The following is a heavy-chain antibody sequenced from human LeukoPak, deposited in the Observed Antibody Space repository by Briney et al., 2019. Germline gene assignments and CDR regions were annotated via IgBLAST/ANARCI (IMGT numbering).Heavy chain of an antibody. CDR1: GGTFSSYA. D-gene: IGHD6-6*01. CDR3: ARGVDSIAARPPYYSYMDV. Sequence: ASVKVSCKASGGTFSSYAISWVRQAPGQGLEWMGGIIPIFGTANYAQKFQGRVTITTDESTSTAYMELSSLRSEDTAVYYCARGVDSIAARPPYYSYMDVWGKGTTVTVSS. J-gene: IGHJ6*03. V-gene: IGHV1-69*05. CDR2: IIPIFGTA.